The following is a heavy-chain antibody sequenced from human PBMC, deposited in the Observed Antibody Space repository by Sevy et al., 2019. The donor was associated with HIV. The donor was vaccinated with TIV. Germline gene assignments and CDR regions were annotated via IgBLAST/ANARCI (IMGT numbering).Heavy chain of an antibody. CDR3: ATDRSSGWPL. J-gene: IGHJ4*02. V-gene: IGHV3-23*01. D-gene: IGHD6-19*01. CDR1: GLSFSSYA. CDR2: ISGPGGST. Sequence: GGSLRLSCAASGLSFSSYAMNWVRQAPGEGLEWVSTISGPGGSTYYADPVKGRFTISRDNSKNTLFLQMNSLRAEDTAIYYCATDRSSGWPLWGQGTLVTVSS.